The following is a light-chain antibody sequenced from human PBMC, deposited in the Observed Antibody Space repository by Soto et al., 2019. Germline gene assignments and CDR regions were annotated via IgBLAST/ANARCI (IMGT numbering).Light chain of an antibody. J-gene: IGLJ1*01. Sequence: QSALTQPPSVSAAPGQKVTISCSGSSSNIGNNYVSWYQQLPGTAPKLLIYDNNKRPSGIPDRFSGSKSGTSATLGITGLQTGDEADYYCGTWDSSLSAGFVFGTGNKVTVL. CDR2: DNN. V-gene: IGLV1-51*01. CDR1: SSNIGNNY. CDR3: GTWDSSLSAGFV.